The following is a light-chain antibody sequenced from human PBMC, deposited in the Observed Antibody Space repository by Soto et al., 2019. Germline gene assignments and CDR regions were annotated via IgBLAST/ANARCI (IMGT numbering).Light chain of an antibody. Sequence: EIVLTQSPVTLSLSPGERATLSCRASQSVRTYLAWYQQRPGQAPRLLIYDASTRATGIPARFSGSGSGTDFTLTISSLEPEDFAVYYCQHRHSWPGTFVQGTNLEIQ. V-gene: IGKV3-11*01. CDR1: QSVRTY. J-gene: IGKJ2*02. CDR2: DAS. CDR3: QHRHSWPGT.